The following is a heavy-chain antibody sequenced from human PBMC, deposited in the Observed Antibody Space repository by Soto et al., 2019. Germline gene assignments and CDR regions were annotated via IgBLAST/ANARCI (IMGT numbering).Heavy chain of an antibody. V-gene: IGHV3-7*05. Sequence: EVQLVESGGGLVQPGGSLRLSCAASGFSFSTYWMNWVRQAPGKGLEWVANIDHDGGTRGYVASVKGRFTISRDNAKNSLYLQMNSLGVADTALYYCASDLYSGTSDYWGQGTLVTVSS. J-gene: IGHJ4*02. CDR1: GFSFSTYW. CDR3: ASDLYSGTSDY. D-gene: IGHD1-26*01. CDR2: IDHDGGTR.